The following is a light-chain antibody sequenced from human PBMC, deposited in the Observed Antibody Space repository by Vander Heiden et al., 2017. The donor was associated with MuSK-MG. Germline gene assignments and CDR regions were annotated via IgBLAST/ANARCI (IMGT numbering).Light chain of an antibody. CDR1: QDISHF. Sequence: DIQMTQSPSSLSASVGDRVTITCQASQDISHFLNWYQHKPGKAPKLLIYDASTLETGVSSKFSGSGSGAHFIFTITSLQPEDVGTYYCQQYDSLPYTFGQGTNLEIK. CDR3: QQYDSLPYT. J-gene: IGKJ2*01. V-gene: IGKV1-33*01. CDR2: DAS.